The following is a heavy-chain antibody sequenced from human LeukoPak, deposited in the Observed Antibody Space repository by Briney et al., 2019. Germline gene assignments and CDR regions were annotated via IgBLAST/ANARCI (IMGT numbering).Heavy chain of an antibody. CDR1: GYTLTELS. Sequence: ASVKVSCKVSGYTLTELSMHWVRQPPATGLEWMGGFDPEDGETIYAQKFQGRVTMTEDTSTDTAYIELSSLRSEDTAVYYCAIDSGSYSRAGRDAFDIWGQGTMVTVSS. V-gene: IGHV1-24*01. D-gene: IGHD1-26*01. CDR3: AIDSGSYSRAGRDAFDI. CDR2: FDPEDGET. J-gene: IGHJ3*02.